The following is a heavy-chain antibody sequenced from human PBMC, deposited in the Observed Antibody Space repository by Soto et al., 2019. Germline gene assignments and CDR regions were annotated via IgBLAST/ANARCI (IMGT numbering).Heavy chain of an antibody. CDR1: GYTFTSYG. D-gene: IGHD3-9*01. CDR3: ARRAYYDILTGYYSLYYFDY. V-gene: IGHV1-18*01. Sequence: ASVKVSCKASGYTFTSYGISWVRQAPGQGLEWMGWISAYNGNTNYAQKLQGRVTMTTDTSTSTAYMELRSLRSDDTAVYYCARRAYYDILTGYYSLYYFDYWGQGTLVTVSS. CDR2: ISAYNGNT. J-gene: IGHJ4*02.